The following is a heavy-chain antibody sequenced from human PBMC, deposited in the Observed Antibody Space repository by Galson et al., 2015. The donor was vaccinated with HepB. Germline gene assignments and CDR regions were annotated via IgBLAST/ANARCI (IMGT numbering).Heavy chain of an antibody. V-gene: IGHV2-70*17. CDR1: GFSLSTSGMC. CDR2: IDWDDDK. CDR3: ARIALRGGVFDY. D-gene: IGHD3-16*01. J-gene: IGHJ4*02. Sequence: PALVKPTQTLTLTCTFSGFSLSTSGMCVTWIRQPPGKALEWLARIDWDDDKFYSTSLKTRLTISKDTSKNQVVLTMTNMDPVDTATYYCARIALRGGVFDYWGQGTLVTVSS.